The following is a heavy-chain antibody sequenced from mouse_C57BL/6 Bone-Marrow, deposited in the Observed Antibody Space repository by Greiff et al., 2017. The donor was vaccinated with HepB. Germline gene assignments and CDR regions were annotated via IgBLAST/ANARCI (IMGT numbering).Heavy chain of an antibody. CDR1: GYTFTSYW. CDR3: TRSITTVVVDYAMHC. J-gene: IGHJ4*01. Sequence: VQLQQSGAELVKPGASVKLSCKASGYTFTSYWMQWVKQRPGQGLEWIGEIDPSDSYTNYNQKFKGKATLTVDTSSSTAYMQLSSLTSEDSAVYYCTRSITTVVVDYAMHCWGQGTSAIVSS. D-gene: IGHD1-1*01. CDR2: IDPSDSYT. V-gene: IGHV1-50*01.